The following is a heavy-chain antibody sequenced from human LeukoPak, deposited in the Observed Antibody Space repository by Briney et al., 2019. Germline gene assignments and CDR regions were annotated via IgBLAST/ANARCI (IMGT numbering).Heavy chain of an antibody. V-gene: IGHV1-69*15. CDR1: GGTFSSYA. CDR2: IIPIFGTA. D-gene: IGHD3-22*01. J-gene: IGHJ6*03. CDR3: ARDKRSGYDSIYYYYYMDV. Sequence: ASVKVSCKASGGTFSSYAISWVRQAPGQGGEWMGRIIPIFGTANYAQKFRGRVTITPDESTSTAYMELSSLRSEDTAVYCCARDKRSGYDSIYYYYYMDVWGKGTTVTVSS.